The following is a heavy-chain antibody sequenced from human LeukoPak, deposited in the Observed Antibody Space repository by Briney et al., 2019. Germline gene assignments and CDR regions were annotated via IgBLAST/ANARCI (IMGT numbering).Heavy chain of an antibody. CDR1: GLTFSNAW. D-gene: IGHD7-27*01. J-gene: IGHJ4*02. CDR3: TTNPGTWGDF. V-gene: IGHV3-15*07. CDR2: IKSETNGGTA. Sequence: TGGSLRLSCAASGLTFSNAWMNWVRQAPGKGLEWVAHIKSETNGGTADYAAAVEGRFTISRDVSKNTLYLQMNSLKIEDTAVYFCTTNPGTWGDFWGQGSLVTVSS.